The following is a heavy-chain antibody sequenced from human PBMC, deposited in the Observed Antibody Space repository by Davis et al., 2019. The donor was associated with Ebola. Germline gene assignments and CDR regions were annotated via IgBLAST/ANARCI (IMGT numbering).Heavy chain of an antibody. CDR3: ASGITMIVVL. J-gene: IGHJ4*02. Sequence: SETLSLTCAVYGGSFSGYYWSWIRQPPGKGLEWIGEINHSGSTNYNPSLKSRVTISVDTSKNQLSLKLSSVTAADTAVYYCASGITMIVVLWGQGTLVTVSS. CDR1: GGSFSGYY. V-gene: IGHV4-34*01. CDR2: INHSGST. D-gene: IGHD3-22*01.